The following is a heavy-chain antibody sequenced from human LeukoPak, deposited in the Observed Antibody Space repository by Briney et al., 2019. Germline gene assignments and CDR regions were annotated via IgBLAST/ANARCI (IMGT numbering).Heavy chain of an antibody. V-gene: IGHV4-59*01. D-gene: IGHD1-26*01. CDR1: GISITTYY. CDR2: IHYSGST. Sequence: PSETLSPTCTVSGISITTYYWSWIRQPPGKGLEWIGLIHYSGSTTYNPSLKSRVTISIDTSKNQFSLHLSSVTGADTAVYYCARDIREVGESHYFDYWGQGALVTVTS. J-gene: IGHJ4*02. CDR3: ARDIREVGESHYFDY.